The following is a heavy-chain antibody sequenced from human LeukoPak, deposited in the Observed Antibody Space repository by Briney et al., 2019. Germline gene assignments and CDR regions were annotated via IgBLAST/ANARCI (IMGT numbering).Heavy chain of an antibody. CDR2: INHSGST. J-gene: IGHJ3*02. V-gene: IGHV4-34*01. CDR1: GGSFSGYY. CDR3: ARFAPSSSWYSDAFDI. D-gene: IGHD6-13*01. Sequence: SETLSLTCAVYGGSFSGYYWSWIRQPPGKGLEWIGEINHSGSTNYNPSLKSRVNISVDTSKNQFSLKLSSVTAADTAVYYCARFAPSSSWYSDAFDIWGQGTMVTVSS.